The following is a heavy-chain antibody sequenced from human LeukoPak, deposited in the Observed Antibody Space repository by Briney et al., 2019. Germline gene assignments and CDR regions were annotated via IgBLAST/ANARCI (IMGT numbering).Heavy chain of an antibody. Sequence: SETLSLTCAVYGGSFSGYYWSWIRQPPGQGRGWMGEINHSGSTNYNPTPKSRVTISVDTSKNQFSLKLSSVTAADTAVYYCARSAGYCSGGSCYRAGNFDYWGQGTLVAVSS. V-gene: IGHV4-34*01. J-gene: IGHJ4*02. D-gene: IGHD2-15*01. CDR2: INHSGST. CDR1: GGSFSGYY. CDR3: ARSAGYCSGGSCYRAGNFDY.